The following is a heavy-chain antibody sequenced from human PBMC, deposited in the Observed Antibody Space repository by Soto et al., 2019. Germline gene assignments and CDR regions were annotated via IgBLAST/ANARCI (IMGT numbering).Heavy chain of an antibody. CDR1: GFIFSSYN. CDR2: ISSRGSTI. J-gene: IGHJ3*02. CDR3: AHILGATVTDDAFDI. V-gene: IGHV3-48*01. Sequence: GGSLRLSCAASGFIFSSYNMNWVRQAPGKGLEWVSYISSRGSTIYYADSVKGRFTISRDNAKNSLYLQMNSLRAEDTAVYYCAHILGATVTDDAFDIWGQGTMVTVSS. D-gene: IGHD4-17*01.